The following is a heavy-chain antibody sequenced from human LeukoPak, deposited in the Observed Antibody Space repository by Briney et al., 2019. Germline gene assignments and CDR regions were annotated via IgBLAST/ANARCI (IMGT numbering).Heavy chain of an antibody. CDR3: ARGGSTVRGVTRYYYYGMDV. D-gene: IGHD3-10*01. J-gene: IGHJ6*02. Sequence: SETLSLTCAVYGGSFSGYYWSWIRQPPGRGLEWIGEINHSGSTNYNPSLKSLVTISVDTSKNQFSLKLSSVTAADTAVYYCARGGSTVRGVTRYYYYGMDVWGQGTTVTVSS. V-gene: IGHV4-34*01. CDR2: INHSGST. CDR1: GGSFSGYY.